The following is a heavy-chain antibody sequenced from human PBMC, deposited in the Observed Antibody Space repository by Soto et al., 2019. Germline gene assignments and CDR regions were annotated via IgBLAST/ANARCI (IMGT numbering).Heavy chain of an antibody. Sequence: ESGGGVVQPGRSLRLSCAASGFTFSSYGMHWVRQAPGKGLEWVAVISYDGSNKYYADSVKGRFTISRDNAKNTLYLQMNSLRAEDTAVYYCAKDVGGYCISTSCYAFYYYGMDVWGQGTTVTVCS. CDR1: GFTFSSYG. CDR2: ISYDGSNK. CDR3: AKDVGGYCISTSCYAFYYYGMDV. V-gene: IGHV3-30*18. D-gene: IGHD2-2*01. J-gene: IGHJ6*02.